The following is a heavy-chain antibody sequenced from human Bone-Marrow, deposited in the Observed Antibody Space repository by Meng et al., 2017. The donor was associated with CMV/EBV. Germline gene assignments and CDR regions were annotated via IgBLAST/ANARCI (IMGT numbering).Heavy chain of an antibody. D-gene: IGHD6-6*01. V-gene: IGHV1-18*01. Sequence: ASVKVSCKASGYTFTSYGISWVRQAPGQGLEWMGWISAYNGNTNYAQKLQGRVTMTTDTSTSTAYMVLRSLRSDDTAVYYCARDKRIAARPSLDYWGQGTLVTGSS. CDR3: ARDKRIAARPSLDY. CDR2: ISAYNGNT. J-gene: IGHJ4*02. CDR1: GYTFTSYG.